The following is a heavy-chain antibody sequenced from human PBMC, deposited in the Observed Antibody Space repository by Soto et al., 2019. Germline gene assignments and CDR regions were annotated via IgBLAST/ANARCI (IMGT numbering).Heavy chain of an antibody. J-gene: IGHJ6*02. CDR2: ISHSGTT. CDR3: ARGTRATQYYFYFYGMDV. Sequence: SETLSLTCAVSGGSISSGGYSWSWIRQPPGKGLEWIGYISHSGTTSYNPSLKSRLTISLNTSKDQFSLKLRSVSAADTAIYYCARGTRATQYYFYFYGMDVWGQGTTVTVSS. CDR1: GGSISSGGYS. D-gene: IGHD3-10*01. V-gene: IGHV4-61*08.